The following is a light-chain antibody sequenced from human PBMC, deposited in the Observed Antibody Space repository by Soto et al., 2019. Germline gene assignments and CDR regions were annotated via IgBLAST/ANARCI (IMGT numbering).Light chain of an antibody. V-gene: IGLV1-44*01. CDR3: ATWDDSLSGPV. Sequence: QSVVTQPPSASGTPGQRVTIACSGSSSNIGRNSVNWYQQFPGTAPKLLMYSNNQRPSGVPDRFSGSKSGTSASLAISGLQSEDEGDYYCATWDDSLSGPVFGGGTKLTVL. CDR2: SNN. J-gene: IGLJ3*02. CDR1: SSNIGRNS.